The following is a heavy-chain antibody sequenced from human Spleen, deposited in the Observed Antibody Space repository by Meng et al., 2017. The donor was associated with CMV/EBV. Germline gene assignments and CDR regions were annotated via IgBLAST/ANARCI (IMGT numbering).Heavy chain of an antibody. CDR1: EFTFSDYS. CDR3: ARDLLLYYDSSGPTTVY. D-gene: IGHD3-22*01. CDR2: ISGSGNTI. J-gene: IGHJ4*02. Sequence: GESLKISCAASEFTFSDYSMNWIRQAPGKGLEWLSYISGSGNTIYYADSVKGRFTISRDNAKKSLYLQMNSLRADDTAVYYCARDLLLYYDSSGPTTVYWGQGTPVTVSS. V-gene: IGHV3-11*01.